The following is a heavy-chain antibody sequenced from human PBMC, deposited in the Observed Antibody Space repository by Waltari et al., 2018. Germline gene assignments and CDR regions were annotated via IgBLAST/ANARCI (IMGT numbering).Heavy chain of an antibody. CDR3: ARHGSSSSFYSYYHFLDV. Sequence: QVQLQESGPGLVKPSQTLSPTFPVSCGPTNSTRHYWTWIRQPAGKGLQWIGRVYTSGTTNSNPSLKSRLTISLDTSKNQFSLKLSAVTAADTAVYYCARHGSSSSFYSYYHFLDVWGKGTTVIVSS. V-gene: IGHV4-61*02. D-gene: IGHD6-13*01. CDR2: VYTSGTT. J-gene: IGHJ6*03. CDR1: CGPTNSTRHY.